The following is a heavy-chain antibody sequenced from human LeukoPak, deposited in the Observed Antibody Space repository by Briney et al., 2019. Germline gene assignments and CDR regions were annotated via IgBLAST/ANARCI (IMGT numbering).Heavy chain of an antibody. V-gene: IGHV3-30*18. J-gene: IGHJ4*02. D-gene: IGHD6-13*01. CDR2: MSYDGSNK. CDR1: GFTFSSYG. CDR3: AKDPKQQLARRVDY. Sequence: PGGSLRLSCAASGFTFSSYGMHWVRRAPGKGLEWVAVMSYDGSNKYYADSVKGRFTISRDNSKNTLYLQMNSLRAEDTAVYYCAKDPKQQLARRVDYWGQGTLVTVSS.